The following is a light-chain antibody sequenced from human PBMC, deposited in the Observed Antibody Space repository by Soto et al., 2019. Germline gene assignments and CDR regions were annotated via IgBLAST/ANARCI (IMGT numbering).Light chain of an antibody. V-gene: IGKV1-27*01. Sequence: DSHMTKSPSSLSASVGDTVTITCRASQGISNYLVWYQQKPGQVPNLLIYAASTLQSGVPSLFSGSGSGSAFTLIISSLRPEDVATYYCQKYNNAPRTVGQVNKVEI. CDR3: QKYNNAPRT. CDR1: QGISNY. J-gene: IGKJ1*01. CDR2: AAS.